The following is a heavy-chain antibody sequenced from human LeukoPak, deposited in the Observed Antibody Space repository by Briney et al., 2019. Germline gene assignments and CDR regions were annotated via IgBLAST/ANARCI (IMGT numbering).Heavy chain of an antibody. D-gene: IGHD2-2*01. Sequence: SETLSLTCSVSGDSISNSNYYWAWIRQPPGKGLEWIGSIYYSGSTYYNPPLRTRVTLSVDTSKNQFSLKLSSVTAADTAVYYCAGGVGHYCSSTSCYRMDVWGKGTTVTVSS. CDR1: GDSISNSNYY. CDR2: IYYSGST. J-gene: IGHJ6*03. V-gene: IGHV4-39*07. CDR3: AGGVGHYCSSTSCYRMDV.